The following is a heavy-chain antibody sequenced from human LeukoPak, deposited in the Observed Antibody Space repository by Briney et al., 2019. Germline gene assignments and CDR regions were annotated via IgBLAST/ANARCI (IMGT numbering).Heavy chain of an antibody. Sequence: GGSLRLSCAASGFTFSSYGMHWVRQAPGKGLEWVAVISYDGSNKYNADSVKGRFTISRDNSKNTLYLQMNSLRAEDTAVYYCAKDRDQYYFDYWGQGTLVTVSS. CDR3: AKDRDQYYFDY. V-gene: IGHV3-30*18. CDR1: GFTFSSYG. CDR2: ISYDGSNK. D-gene: IGHD5-24*01. J-gene: IGHJ4*02.